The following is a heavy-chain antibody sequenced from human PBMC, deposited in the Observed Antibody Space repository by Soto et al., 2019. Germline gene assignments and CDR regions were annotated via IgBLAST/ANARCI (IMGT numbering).Heavy chain of an antibody. J-gene: IGHJ6*02. V-gene: IGHV3-74*01. CDR1: GFTVSTNY. CDR2: INCDGSST. CDR3: ARDWRNLGMDV. Sequence: GGSLRLSCAVSGFTVSTNYMSWVRQAPGKGLEWVSRINCDGSSTSYADSVKGRFTISRDSAKNTLYLQMNSLRAEDTAVYYCARDWRNLGMDVWGQGTTVTVSS.